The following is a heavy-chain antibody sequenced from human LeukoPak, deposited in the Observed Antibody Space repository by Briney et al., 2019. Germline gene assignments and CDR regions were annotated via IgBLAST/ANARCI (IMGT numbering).Heavy chain of an antibody. CDR2: IIPILGIA. J-gene: IGHJ5*02. V-gene: IGHV1-69*04. CDR1: GGTFSSYA. CDR3: ASAPGGFWSGYSDNWFDP. Sequence: ASVKVSCKASGGTFSSYAISWVRQAPGQGLEWMGRIIPILGIANYAQKFQGRVTMTRDTSTSTVYMELSSLRSEDTAVYYCASAPGGFWSGYSDNWFDPWGQGTLVTVSS. D-gene: IGHD3-3*01.